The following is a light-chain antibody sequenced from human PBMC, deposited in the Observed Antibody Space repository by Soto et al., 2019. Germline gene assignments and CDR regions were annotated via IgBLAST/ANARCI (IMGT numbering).Light chain of an antibody. CDR3: QHYTSYSEA. Sequence: DIQMNLSPSTVSVSIGDRVTITCRASQTISSWLAWYQQKPGKAPKLLIYKASTLKSGVPSRFSGSGSGTEFTLTISSLQPDDFATYYCQHYTSYSEAFGQGTKVDI. V-gene: IGKV1-5*03. CDR1: QTISSW. CDR2: KAS. J-gene: IGKJ1*01.